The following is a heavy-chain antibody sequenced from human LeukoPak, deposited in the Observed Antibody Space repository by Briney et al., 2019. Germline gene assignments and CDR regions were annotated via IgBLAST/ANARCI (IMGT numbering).Heavy chain of an antibody. CDR3: ASQGTHDLAVYCFDP. Sequence: PSETLSLTCTVSGGSISSSSYYWGWIRQPPGKGLEWIGRIYYSGSTYYNPSLKRRVTISVDTSKYQSSLKLSSVPAADTAVYYCASQGTHDLAVYCFDPWGQGTRVTVSS. CDR1: GGSISSSSYY. CDR2: IYYSGST. D-gene: IGHD2-21*02. V-gene: IGHV4-39*01. J-gene: IGHJ5*02.